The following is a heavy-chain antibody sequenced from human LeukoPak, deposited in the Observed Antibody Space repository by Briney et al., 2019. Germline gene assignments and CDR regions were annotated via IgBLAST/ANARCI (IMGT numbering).Heavy chain of an antibody. J-gene: IGHJ6*02. Sequence: PSETLSLTCTVSGGSIRHYYWSWIRQSPGKGLEWVGYIYYSGTPNYNPSLKSRVTISVDTSRNQFSLQLRSVTAADTAVYYCAREDSQTTVPEGMDVWGQGTTVIVSS. CDR2: IYYSGTP. CDR3: AREDSQTTVPEGMDV. CDR1: GGSIRHYY. V-gene: IGHV4-59*01. D-gene: IGHD4-17*01.